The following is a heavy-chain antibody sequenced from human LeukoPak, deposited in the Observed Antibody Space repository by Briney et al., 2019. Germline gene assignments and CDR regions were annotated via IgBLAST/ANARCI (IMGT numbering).Heavy chain of an antibody. D-gene: IGHD3-3*02. CDR3: ARGSHFTDY. Sequence: SQTLSLTCTVSGGSISSGSYYWSWIRQPAGKGLGWIGRIYTSGSTNYNPSLKSRVTISVDTSKNQFSLKLSSVTAADTAVYYCARGSHFTDYWGQGTLVTVSS. V-gene: IGHV4-61*02. CDR1: GGSISSGSYY. J-gene: IGHJ4*02. CDR2: IYTSGST.